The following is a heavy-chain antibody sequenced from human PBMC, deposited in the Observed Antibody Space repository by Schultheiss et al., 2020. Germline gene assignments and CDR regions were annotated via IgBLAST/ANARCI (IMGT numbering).Heavy chain of an antibody. CDR1: GFIFSNYA. Sequence: GESLKISCATSGFIFSNYAMHWIRQAPGKGLEWISYIDPAGTRMLYADSVRGRFSISRDNAKDSLSLHMRSLRAEDTAVYYCARDLGLDRGVIMRDVLYGFDIWGQGTMVTVSS. D-gene: IGHD3-10*01. J-gene: IGHJ3*02. CDR3: ARDLGLDRGVIMRDVLYGFDI. CDR2: IDPAGTRM. V-gene: IGHV3-48*03.